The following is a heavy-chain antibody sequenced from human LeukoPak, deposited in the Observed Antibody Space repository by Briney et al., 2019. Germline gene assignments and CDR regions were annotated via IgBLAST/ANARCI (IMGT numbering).Heavy chain of an antibody. V-gene: IGHV1-18*01. J-gene: IGHJ6*03. Sequence: GASVKVSCKTSGYDFMSFGTSWVRQAPAQGLEWMGWISGYNGEANYVQKFQGRVTMTTDTSTSTAYMELRSLRSDDTAVYFCARERGGVDYYMDVWGKGTTVMVSS. D-gene: IGHD3-16*01. CDR2: ISGYNGEA. CDR3: ARERGGVDYYMDV. CDR1: GYDFMSFG.